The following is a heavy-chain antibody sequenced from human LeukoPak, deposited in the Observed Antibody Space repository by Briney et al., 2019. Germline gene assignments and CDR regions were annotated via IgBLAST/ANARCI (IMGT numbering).Heavy chain of an antibody. CDR2: IYSGGST. CDR3: AREDWLNAFDI. D-gene: IGHD3-9*01. CDR1: GFTFSSYA. J-gene: IGHJ3*02. Sequence: QPGGSLRLSCAASGFTFSSYAMSWVRQAPGKGLEWVSVIYSGGSTYYADSVKGRFTISRDNSKNTLYLQMNSLRAEDTAVYYCAREDWLNAFDIWGQGTMVTVSS. V-gene: IGHV3-66*02.